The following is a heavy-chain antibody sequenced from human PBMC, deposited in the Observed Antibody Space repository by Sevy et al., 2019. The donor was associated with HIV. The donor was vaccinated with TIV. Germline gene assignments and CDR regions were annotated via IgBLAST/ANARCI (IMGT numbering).Heavy chain of an antibody. J-gene: IGHJ4*02. CDR2: ISSSNSYI. Sequence: GGSLRLTCAASGFTFSSYSMNWVRQAPGKGLEWVSSISSSNSYIYYADSVKGRFTISRDNAKNSLYLQMNSLRAEDTAVYYCARARWGAAAGFDYWGQGTLVTVSS. CDR1: GFTFSSYS. D-gene: IGHD6-13*01. CDR3: ARARWGAAAGFDY. V-gene: IGHV3-21*01.